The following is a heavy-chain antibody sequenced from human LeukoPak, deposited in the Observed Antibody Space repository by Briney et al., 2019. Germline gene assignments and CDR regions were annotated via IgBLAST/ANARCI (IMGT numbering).Heavy chain of an antibody. Sequence: SVKVSCKASGYTFTSYYMHWVRQAPGQGLEWMGGIIPIFGTANYAQKFQGRVTITADESTSTAYMELSSLRSEDTAVYYCAIQGRPGNWFDPWGQGTLVTVSS. CDR2: IIPIFGTA. J-gene: IGHJ5*02. V-gene: IGHV1-69*13. CDR3: AIQGRPGNWFDP. CDR1: GYTFTSYY. D-gene: IGHD4-11*01.